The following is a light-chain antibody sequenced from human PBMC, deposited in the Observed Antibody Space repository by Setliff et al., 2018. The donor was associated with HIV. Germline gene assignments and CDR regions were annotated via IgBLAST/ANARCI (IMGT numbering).Light chain of an antibody. CDR2: DVS. J-gene: IGLJ1*01. CDR1: SSDVGGYNY. V-gene: IGLV2-14*01. Sequence: QSALAQPASVSGSPGQSITISCTGTSSDVGGYNYVSWYQQHPGKAPKLMIYDVSNRPSGVSNRFSGSKSGNTASLTISGLQAEDEADYYCSSYTSSSTLGVFGTGTKGTV. CDR3: SSYTSSSTLGV.